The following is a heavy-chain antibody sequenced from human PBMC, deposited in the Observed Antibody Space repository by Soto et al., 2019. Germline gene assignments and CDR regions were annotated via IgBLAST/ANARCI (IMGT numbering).Heavy chain of an antibody. Sequence: ASGKVSCKASGYTFTSYDINWVRQATGQGLEWMGWMNPNSGNTGYAQKFQGRVTMTRNTSISTAYMELSSLRSEDTAVYYCARERGSGSYYTTWFDPWGQGTLVTVSS. CDR2: MNPNSGNT. D-gene: IGHD3-10*01. V-gene: IGHV1-8*01. CDR3: ARERGSGSYYTTWFDP. CDR1: GYTFTSYD. J-gene: IGHJ5*02.